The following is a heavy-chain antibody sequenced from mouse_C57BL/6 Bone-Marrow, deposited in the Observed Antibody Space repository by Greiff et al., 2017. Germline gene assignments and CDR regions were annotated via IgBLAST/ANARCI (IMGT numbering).Heavy chain of an antibody. CDR1: GYPFTDSY. V-gene: IGHV1-26*01. Sequence: VQLHQSGPALVKPGASVKISCKASGYPFTDSYMNWVKQSHGKSLEWIGDINPNNGGTSYNQKLKGKAKLTVDKSSSTAYMELRSLTSEDSAVYYCARDYYGSSWYFDYWGQGTILTVSS. CDR3: ARDYYGSSWYFDY. D-gene: IGHD1-1*01. J-gene: IGHJ2*01. CDR2: INPNNGGT.